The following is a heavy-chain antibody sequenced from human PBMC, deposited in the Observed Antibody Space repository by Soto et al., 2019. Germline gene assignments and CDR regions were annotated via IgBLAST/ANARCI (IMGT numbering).Heavy chain of an antibody. CDR2: INHSGST. CDR3: ARRAQDIVLMVYAIQRGWSWFDP. Sequence: QVQLQQWGAGLLKPSETLSLTCAVYGGSFSGYYWSWIRQPPGKGLEWIGEINHSGSTNYNPSLKSQVTISVDPSKIQFSLKLSSVAAADTAVYYCARRAQDIVLMVYAIQRGWSWFDPWGQGTLVSVSS. V-gene: IGHV4-34*01. D-gene: IGHD2-8*01. CDR1: GGSFSGYY. J-gene: IGHJ5*02.